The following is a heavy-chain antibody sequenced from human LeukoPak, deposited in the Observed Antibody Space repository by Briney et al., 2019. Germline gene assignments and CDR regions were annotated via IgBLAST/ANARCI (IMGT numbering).Heavy chain of an antibody. J-gene: IGHJ6*03. V-gene: IGHV4-59*01. CDR1: DGSITGYY. D-gene: IGHD3-22*01. Sequence: NPSETLSLTCTVSDGSITGYYWSWIRQPPGKGLEWIGYIYYSGFTNYNPSLKSRVTISVDMSKNQFSLNVSSVTAADTAVYYCARDSGLFGYYYMDVWGKGTTVTVSS. CDR3: ARDSGLFGYYYMDV. CDR2: IYYSGFT.